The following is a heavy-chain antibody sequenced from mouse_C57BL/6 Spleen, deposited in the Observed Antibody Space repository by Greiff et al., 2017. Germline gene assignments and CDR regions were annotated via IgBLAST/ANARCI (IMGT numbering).Heavy chain of an antibody. Sequence: QVQLKESGAELARPGASVKLSCKASGYTFTSYGISWVKQRTGQGLEWIGEIYPRSGNTYYNEKFKGKATLTADKSSSTAYMELRSLTSEDSAVYFCASPYYYGSSSLLSMDYWGQGTSVTVSS. V-gene: IGHV1-81*01. D-gene: IGHD1-1*01. J-gene: IGHJ4*01. CDR2: IYPRSGNT. CDR3: ASPYYYGSSSLLSMDY. CDR1: GYTFTSYG.